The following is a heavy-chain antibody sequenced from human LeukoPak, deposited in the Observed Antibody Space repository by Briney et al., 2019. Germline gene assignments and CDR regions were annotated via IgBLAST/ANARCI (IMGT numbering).Heavy chain of an antibody. CDR2: IYSGGSS. Sequence: GGSLRLSCAASGFTVSSNYMRWVRQAPGKGLELVSVIYSGGSSYYADSVKGRFTLSRDNSKNTLYLQMNSLRAEDTAVYYCARRGEGSRSYVFDIWGQGTMVTVSS. V-gene: IGHV3-53*01. J-gene: IGHJ3*02. CDR3: ARRGEGSRSYVFDI. D-gene: IGHD2-15*01. CDR1: GFTVSSNY.